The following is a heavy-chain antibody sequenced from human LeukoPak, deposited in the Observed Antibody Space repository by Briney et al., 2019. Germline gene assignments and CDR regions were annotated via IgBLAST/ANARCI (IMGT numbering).Heavy chain of an antibody. J-gene: IGHJ4*02. CDR2: IKSKTDGGTT. CDR1: GFTFSNAW. Sequence: PGGSLRLSCAASGFTFSNAWMSWVRQAPGKGLEWVGRIKSKTDGGTTDYAAPVKGRFTISRDDSKNTLYLQMNSLKTEGTAVYYCTTDQYDFWSGYSFDYWGQGTLVTVSS. CDR3: TTDQYDFWSGYSFDY. V-gene: IGHV3-15*01. D-gene: IGHD3-3*01.